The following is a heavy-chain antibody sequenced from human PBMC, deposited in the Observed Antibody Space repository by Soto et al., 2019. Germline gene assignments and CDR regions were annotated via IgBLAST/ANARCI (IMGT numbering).Heavy chain of an antibody. D-gene: IGHD3-22*01. Sequence: QVQLQESGPRLVKPSQTLSLTCTVSGGSISNSDYYWTWIRQPPGKGLEWIGYIYSSGATSYNPSLASRVTISGDASKNQFSLRLSSVTAADTAVYYCARDRGSDYDSTSGYYYYWGQGTLVTVSS. V-gene: IGHV4-30-4*01. CDR1: GGSISNSDYY. CDR3: ARDRGSDYDSTSGYYYY. J-gene: IGHJ4*02. CDR2: IYSSGAT.